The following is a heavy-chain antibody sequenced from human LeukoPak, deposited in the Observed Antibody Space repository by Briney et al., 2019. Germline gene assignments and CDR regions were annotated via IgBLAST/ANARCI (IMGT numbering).Heavy chain of an antibody. J-gene: IGHJ4*02. D-gene: IGHD6-19*01. CDR2: IYYSGST. Sequence: SETLSLTCTVSGGSISSSSYYWGWIRQPPGKGLEWTGSIYYSGSTYYNPSLKSRVTISVDTSKNQFSLKLSSVTAADTAVYYCARYSSGWYGEWYFDYWGQGTLVTVSS. CDR1: GGSISSSSYY. CDR3: ARYSSGWYGEWYFDY. V-gene: IGHV4-39*01.